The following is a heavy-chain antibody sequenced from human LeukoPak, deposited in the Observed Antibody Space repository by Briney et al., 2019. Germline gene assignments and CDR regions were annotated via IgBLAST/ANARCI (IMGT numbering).Heavy chain of an antibody. V-gene: IGHV1-2*02. CDR1: GYSFNDKY. J-gene: IGHJ5*02. CDR2: INPNSGGT. Sequence: ASVKVSCKASGYSFNDKYLHWVRQAPGQGLEWMGSINPNSGGTNYAQKFQGRVTMTTDTSMSTAYMELSRLTPDDTAVYYCARAGGRSWFDPWGQGPLVTVSS. CDR3: ARAGGRSWFDP.